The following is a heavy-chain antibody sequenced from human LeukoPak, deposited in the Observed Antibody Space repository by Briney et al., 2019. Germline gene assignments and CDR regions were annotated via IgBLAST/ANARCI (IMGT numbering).Heavy chain of an antibody. J-gene: IGHJ4*02. CDR3: ASTFWSGYYFDY. D-gene: IGHD3-3*01. CDR1: GGTFSSYA. V-gene: IGHV1-69*05. Sequence: ASVKVSCKASGGTFSSYAISWVRQAPGQGLEWMGGIIPIFGTANYAQKFQGRVTITTDESTSTAYMELSSLRSEDTAVYYCASTFWSGYYFDYWGQGTLVTVSS. CDR2: IIPIFGTA.